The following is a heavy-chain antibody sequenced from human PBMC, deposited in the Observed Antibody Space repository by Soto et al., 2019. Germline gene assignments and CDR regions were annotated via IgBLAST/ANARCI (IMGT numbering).Heavy chain of an antibody. Sequence: PGGSLRLSCAASGFTFSSYAMHWVRQAPGKGLEWVAVISYDGSNKYYADSVKGRFTISRDNSKNTLYLQMNSLRAEDTAVYYCARMPDTAMADNWFDPWGQGTLVTVSS. CDR2: ISYDGSNK. J-gene: IGHJ5*02. CDR3: ARMPDTAMADNWFDP. V-gene: IGHV3-30-3*01. CDR1: GFTFSSYA. D-gene: IGHD5-18*01.